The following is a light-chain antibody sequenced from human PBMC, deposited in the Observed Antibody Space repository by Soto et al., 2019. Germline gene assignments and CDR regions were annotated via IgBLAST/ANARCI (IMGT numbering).Light chain of an antibody. CDR3: GTWDSSLSAVL. J-gene: IGLJ2*01. V-gene: IGLV1-51*01. CDR1: SSNIGNNY. CDR2: DNN. Sequence: QSMLTQPPSVSAAPGQKVTISCSGSSSNIGNNYVSWYQQLPGTAPKLLIYDNNKRPSGVPDRFSGSKSGTSATLGITGPQTGDEADYYCGTWDSSLSAVLFGGGTKLTVL.